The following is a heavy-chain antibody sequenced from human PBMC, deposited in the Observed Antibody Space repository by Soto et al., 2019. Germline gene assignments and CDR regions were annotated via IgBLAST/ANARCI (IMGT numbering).Heavy chain of an antibody. CDR1: GGSISSGGYY. CDR3: ARILTGYRIDY. CDR2: IYYSGST. V-gene: IGHV4-31*03. J-gene: IGHJ4*02. D-gene: IGHD3-9*01. Sequence: TSETLSLTCTVSGGSISSGGYYWSWIRQHPGKGLEWIGYIYYSGSTYYNPSLKSRVTISVDTSKNQFSLKLSSVTAADTAVYYCARILTGYRIDYWGQGTLVTVSS.